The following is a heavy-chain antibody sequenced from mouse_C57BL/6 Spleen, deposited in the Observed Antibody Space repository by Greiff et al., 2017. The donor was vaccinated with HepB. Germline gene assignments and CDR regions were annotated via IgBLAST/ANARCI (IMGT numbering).Heavy chain of an antibody. D-gene: IGHD2-3*01. CDR2: IYPGSGST. CDR3: ARSDGYYVNFDV. Sequence: QVQLQQSGAELVKPGASVKMSCKASGYTFTSYWITWVKQRPGQGLEWIGDIYPGSGSTNYNEKFKSKATLTVDTSSSTAYMQLSSLTSEDSAVYYCARSDGYYVNFDVWGTGTTVTVSS. J-gene: IGHJ1*03. V-gene: IGHV1-55*01. CDR1: GYTFTSYW.